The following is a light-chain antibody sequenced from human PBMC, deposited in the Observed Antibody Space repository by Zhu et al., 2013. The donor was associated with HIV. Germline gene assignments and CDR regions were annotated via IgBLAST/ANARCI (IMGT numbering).Light chain of an antibody. CDR3: QQYAGSLPIT. CDR1: QSVSSN. V-gene: IGKV3D-15*01. J-gene: IGKJ5*01. Sequence: EIVMTQSPATLSVSPGESATLSCRASQSVSSNLAWYQQKPGQAPRLLIYGASSGATAIPDRFSGSGSGADFTLTISRLEPEDFAVYYCQQYAGSLPITFGQGTRLEI. CDR2: GAS.